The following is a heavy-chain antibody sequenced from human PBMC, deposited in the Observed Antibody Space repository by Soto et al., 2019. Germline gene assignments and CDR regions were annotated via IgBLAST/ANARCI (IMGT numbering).Heavy chain of an antibody. CDR2: IYYSGST. V-gene: IGHV4-30-4*01. CDR1: GGSISSGDYY. J-gene: IGHJ4*02. Sequence: SETLFLTCTVSGGSISSGDYYWSWIRQPPGKGLEWIGYIYYSGSTYYNPSLKSRVTISVDTSKNQFSLKLSSVTAADTAVYYCARVTPLYYFDYWGQGTLVTVSS. CDR3: ARVTPLYYFDY. D-gene: IGHD5-18*01.